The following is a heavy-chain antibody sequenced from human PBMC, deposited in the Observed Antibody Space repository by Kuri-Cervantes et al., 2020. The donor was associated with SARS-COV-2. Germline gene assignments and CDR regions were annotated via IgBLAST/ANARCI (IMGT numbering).Heavy chain of an antibody. V-gene: IGHV3-30*18. CDR1: GFTFSKYA. Sequence: GESLKISCAASGFTFSKYAVHWLRQAPGKGLEWVAIISFDGIDKYYGDSVKGRFTISRDNPKNTLYLQMNSLRAEDTAVYYCAKEISTTGHRYFYGMDVWGQGTTVTVSS. J-gene: IGHJ6*02. D-gene: IGHD2/OR15-2a*01. CDR2: ISFDGIDK. CDR3: AKEISTTGHRYFYGMDV.